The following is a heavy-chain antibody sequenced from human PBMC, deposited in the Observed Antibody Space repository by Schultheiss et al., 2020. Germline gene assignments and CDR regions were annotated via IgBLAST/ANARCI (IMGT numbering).Heavy chain of an antibody. J-gene: IGHJ6*02. Sequence: ESLKISCAASGFTFSSYAMSWVRQAPGKGLEWVSAISGSGGSTYYADSVKGRFTISRDNSKNTLYLQMNSLRAEDTAVYYCAKDPGYCSSTSCRTWYGMDVWGQGTTVTVSS. V-gene: IGHV3-23*01. CDR1: GFTFSSYA. D-gene: IGHD2-2*01. CDR2: ISGSGGST. CDR3: AKDPGYCSSTSCRTWYGMDV.